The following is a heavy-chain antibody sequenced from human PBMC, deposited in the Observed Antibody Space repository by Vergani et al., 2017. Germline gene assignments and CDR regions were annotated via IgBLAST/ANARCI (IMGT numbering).Heavy chain of an antibody. CDR2: ISWDGGST. CDR1: GFTFDDYA. V-gene: IGHV3-43D*03. D-gene: IGHD2/OR15-2a*01. Sequence: EVQLVESGGGLVQPGGSLRLSCAASGFTFDDYAMHWVRQAPGKGLEWVSLISWDGGSTYYADSVKGRFTISRDNSKNSLYLQMNSLRVDDTAVYYCAKDLGGCNSISCSYYMDVWGKGTTVTV. J-gene: IGHJ6*03. CDR3: AKDLGGCNSISCSYYMDV.